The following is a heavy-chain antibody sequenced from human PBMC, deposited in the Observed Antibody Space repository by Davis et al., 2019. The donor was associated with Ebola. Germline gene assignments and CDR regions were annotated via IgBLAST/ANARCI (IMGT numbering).Heavy chain of an antibody. J-gene: IGHJ6*02. D-gene: IGHD4-17*01. CDR3: TTDYGDNEDV. CDR2: IRSKANSYAT. V-gene: IGHV3-73*01. CDR1: GFTFSGSA. Sequence: ASLKISCAASGFTFSGSAMHWVRQASGKGLEWVGRIRSKANSYATAYAASVKGRFTISRDDSKNTAYLQMNSLKTEDTAVYYCTTDYGDNEDVWGQGTTVTVSS.